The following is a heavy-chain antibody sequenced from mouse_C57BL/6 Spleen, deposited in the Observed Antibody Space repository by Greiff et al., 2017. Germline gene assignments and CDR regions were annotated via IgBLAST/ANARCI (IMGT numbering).Heavy chain of an antibody. Sequence: EVQLVESGGDLVKPGGSLKLSCAASGFTFSSYGMSWVRQTPDKRLEWVATISSGGSYTYYPDSVKGRFTISRDNAKNALYLQMSRLKSEDTAMYYCARSTVVAAFDYWGQGTTLTGSS. CDR2: ISSGGSYT. V-gene: IGHV5-6*01. CDR3: ARSTVVAAFDY. J-gene: IGHJ2*01. D-gene: IGHD1-1*01. CDR1: GFTFSSYG.